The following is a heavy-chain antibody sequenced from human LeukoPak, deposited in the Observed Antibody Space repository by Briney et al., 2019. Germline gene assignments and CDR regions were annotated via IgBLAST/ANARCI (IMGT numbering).Heavy chain of an antibody. V-gene: IGHV3-23*01. CDR2: ISVDGGDI. CDR1: RFTFHNYA. CDR3: GKDPNGNFIGAFDF. Sequence: GGSLRLSCAASRFTFHNYAMTWIRQAPERGLEWVSSISVDGGDIKYTDSAKGRFTISRDNSKGTLYLQMDSLRVEDTAVYYCGKDPNGNFIGAFDFWGQGTMVTVSS. D-gene: IGHD4-23*01. J-gene: IGHJ3*01.